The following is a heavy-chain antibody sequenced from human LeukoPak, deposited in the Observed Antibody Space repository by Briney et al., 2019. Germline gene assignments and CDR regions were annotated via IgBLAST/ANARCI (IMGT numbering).Heavy chain of an antibody. CDR3: VRGGDAGYP. D-gene: IGHD3-16*01. Sequence: ASVKVSCKASGYIFTSYAMNWVRQAPGQGLEWMGWINTNTGNPMYTQAFIGRFVFSLDTSVSTAYLQISSLKAEDTAVYFCVRGGDAGYPWGQGTLVTVSS. V-gene: IGHV7-4-1*02. CDR1: GYIFTSYA. J-gene: IGHJ5*02. CDR2: INTNTGNP.